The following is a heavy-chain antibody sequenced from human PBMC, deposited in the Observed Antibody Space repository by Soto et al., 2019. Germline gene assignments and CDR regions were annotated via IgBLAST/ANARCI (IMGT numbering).Heavy chain of an antibody. V-gene: IGHV3-21*01. CDR1: GFTFSSYS. CDR2: ISSSSSYI. Sequence: SLRLSCAASGFTFSSYSMNWVRQAPGKGLEWVSSISSSSSYIYYADSVKGRFTISRDNAKNSLYLQMNSLRAEDTAVYYCARDEYSSSTPNWFDPWGQGTRVTVSS. CDR3: ARDEYSSSTPNWFDP. D-gene: IGHD6-6*01. J-gene: IGHJ5*02.